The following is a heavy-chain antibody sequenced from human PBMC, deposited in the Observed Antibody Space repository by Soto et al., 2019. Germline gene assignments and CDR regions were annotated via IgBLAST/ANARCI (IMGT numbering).Heavy chain of an antibody. D-gene: IGHD3-3*01. CDR3: ARGRSVSNHDGFEY. J-gene: IGHJ4*02. Sequence: QVQLVESGGGVVQPGRSLRLSCAASGFTLSSYSMHWVRQAPGKGLDWVAAMSYDGSSKYFADSVKGRFTISRDNSKNTLSLQMTSLGAEDSAVYYCARGRSVSNHDGFEYWGQGTLVTVSS. CDR2: MSYDGSSK. V-gene: IGHV3-30-3*01. CDR1: GFTLSSYS.